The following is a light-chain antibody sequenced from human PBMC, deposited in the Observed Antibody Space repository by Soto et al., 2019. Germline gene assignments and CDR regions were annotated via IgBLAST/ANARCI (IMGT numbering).Light chain of an antibody. CDR3: QSYDSSNVV. V-gene: IGLV2-8*01. J-gene: IGLJ2*01. CDR1: SSDIGGYNY. Sequence: QSVLTQPPSASGSPGRSVTISCTGTSSDIGGYNYVSWYQQHPGKAPKLMIYEVNKRPSGVPDRFSGSKSGNTASLTVSGLQAEDEADYYCQSYDSSNVVFGGGTQLTVL. CDR2: EVN.